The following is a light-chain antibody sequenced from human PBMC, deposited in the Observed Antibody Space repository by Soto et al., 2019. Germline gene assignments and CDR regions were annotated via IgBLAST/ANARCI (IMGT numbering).Light chain of an antibody. CDR1: QSVRDN. CDR2: DAS. Sequence: EIVLTQSPGILSLSPGERATLSCRASQSVRDNLAWYQQKPGQAPRLLIYDASTRATGIPARFSGSGSGTEFTLTISSLQSEDFAVYYCQQYKKWPRTFGHGTKVDIK. V-gene: IGKV3-15*01. CDR3: QQYKKWPRT. J-gene: IGKJ1*01.